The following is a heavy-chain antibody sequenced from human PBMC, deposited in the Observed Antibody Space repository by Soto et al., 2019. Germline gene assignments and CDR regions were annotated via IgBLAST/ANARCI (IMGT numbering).Heavy chain of an antibody. J-gene: IGHJ4*02. D-gene: IGHD1-20*01. CDR1: GFTFDDYA. Sequence: GGSLRLSSAASGFTFDDYAMHWVRQAPGKGLEWVSGISWNSGSIGYADSVKGRFTISRDNAKNSLYLQMNSLRAEDTALYYCAKGGITGTDYFDYWGQGTLVTVSS. CDR3: AKGGITGTDYFDY. V-gene: IGHV3-9*01. CDR2: ISWNSGSI.